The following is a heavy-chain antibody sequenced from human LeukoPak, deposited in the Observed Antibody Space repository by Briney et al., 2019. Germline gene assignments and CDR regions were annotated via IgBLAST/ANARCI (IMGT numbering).Heavy chain of an antibody. CDR2: IDDSGNT. D-gene: IGHD3-10*01. Sequence: TSETLSLTCTVSGGSISRFYWSWIRRPPGKGVEWVGYIDDSGNTNYNPSLKSQVTISVDKSKNQFSLKLSFVTAADTAMYYCARSDYHNSGSHTVFDAFDIWGQGTRVTVSS. J-gene: IGHJ3*02. CDR3: ARSDYHNSGSHTVFDAFDI. CDR1: GGSISRFY. V-gene: IGHV4-59*01.